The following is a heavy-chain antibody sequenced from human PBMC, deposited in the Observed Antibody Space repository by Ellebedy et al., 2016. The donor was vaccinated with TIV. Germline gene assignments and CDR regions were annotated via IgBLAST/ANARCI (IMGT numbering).Heavy chain of an antibody. CDR3: ARGKFAAAGIDY. CDR2: IYSSGTT. Sequence: MPSETLSLTCAVSGGSFSSYFWTWIRQPPGKGLEWIGYIYSSGTTDYNPSLKSRVTISLDTSKNQFSLKLSSVTAADTAVDYCARGKFAAAGIDYWGQGTLVTVSS. J-gene: IGHJ4*02. D-gene: IGHD6-13*01. V-gene: IGHV4-4*08. CDR1: GGSFSSYF.